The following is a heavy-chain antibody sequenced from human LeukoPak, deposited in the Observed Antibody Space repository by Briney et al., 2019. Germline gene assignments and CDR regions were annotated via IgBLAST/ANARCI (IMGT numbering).Heavy chain of an antibody. Sequence: ESGPTLLKPTQTLTLTCTFSVFSLSTNDVGVGWIRQPPGEALEWLALIYWDDDKRYSPSQKSRLTITKDTSKNQVVLTMANMDPADTATYYCAFSKYSRSDFDSWGQGTLVTVSS. J-gene: IGHJ4*02. V-gene: IGHV2-5*02. CDR1: VFSLSTNDVG. CDR3: AFSKYSRSDFDS. D-gene: IGHD6-6*01. CDR2: IYWDDDK.